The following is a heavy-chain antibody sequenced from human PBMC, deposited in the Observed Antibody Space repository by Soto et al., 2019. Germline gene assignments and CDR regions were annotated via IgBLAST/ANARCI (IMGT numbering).Heavy chain of an antibody. V-gene: IGHV1-69*12. J-gene: IGHJ5*02. CDR2: IIPIFGTA. CDR3: ARDQGSSWYKGWFDP. D-gene: IGHD6-13*01. CDR1: GGTFSSYA. Sequence: QVQLVQSGAEVKKPGSSVKVSCKASGGTFSSYAISWVRQAPGQGLEWMGGIIPIFGTANYAQKFKGRVTITADESPRTAYMELSTMRSEGTAVYYFARDQGSSWYKGWFDPWGQGTMATVSS.